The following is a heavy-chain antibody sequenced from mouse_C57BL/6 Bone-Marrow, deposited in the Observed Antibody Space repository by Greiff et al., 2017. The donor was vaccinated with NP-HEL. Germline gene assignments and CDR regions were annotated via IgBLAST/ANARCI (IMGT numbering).Heavy chain of an antibody. CDR2: IYPGDGDT. Sequence: QVHVKQSGAELVKPGASVKISCKASGYAFSSYWMNWVKQRPGKGLEWIGQIYPGDGDTNYNGKFKGKATLTADKSSSTAYMQLSSLTSEDSAVDFCARSGQNYYAMDYWGQGTSVTVSS. CDR1: GYAFSSYW. CDR3: ARSGQNYYAMDY. J-gene: IGHJ4*01. D-gene: IGHD3-3*01. V-gene: IGHV1-80*01.